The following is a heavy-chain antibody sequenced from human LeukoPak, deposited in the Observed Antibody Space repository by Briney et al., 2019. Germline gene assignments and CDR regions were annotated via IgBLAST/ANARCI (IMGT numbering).Heavy chain of an antibody. Sequence: PGESLKISCQGSGFSFTTYLISWVRQMPGKGLEWMGRIYPSDSYTNYSPSFQGRVTISADKSISTAYLQLTSLRASDTAIYYCARHFYSGYDLIDYWGQGTLVTVS. CDR3: ARHFYSGYDLIDY. J-gene: IGHJ4*02. CDR1: GFSFTTYL. CDR2: IYPSDSYT. V-gene: IGHV5-10-1*01. D-gene: IGHD5-12*01.